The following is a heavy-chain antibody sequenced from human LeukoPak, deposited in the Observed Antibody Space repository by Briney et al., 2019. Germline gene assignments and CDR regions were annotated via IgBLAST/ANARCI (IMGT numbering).Heavy chain of an antibody. V-gene: IGHV1-69*04. Sequence: SVKVSCKASGCTFSGYAISWVRQAPGQGLEWMGRIIPILGIANYAQKFQGRVTITADKSTSTAYMELSSLRSEDTAVYYCARGSLVVVIRWFDPWGQGTLVTVSS. D-gene: IGHD3-22*01. CDR1: GCTFSGYA. CDR2: IIPILGIA. CDR3: ARGSLVVVIRWFDP. J-gene: IGHJ5*02.